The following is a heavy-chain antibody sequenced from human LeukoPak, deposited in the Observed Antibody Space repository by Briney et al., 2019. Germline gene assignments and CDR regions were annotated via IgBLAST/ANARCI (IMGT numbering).Heavy chain of an antibody. CDR1: GFTFSSSA. J-gene: IGHJ4*02. CDR2: ISDNGGST. D-gene: IGHD3-9*01. Sequence: GGSLRLSCAASGFTFSSSAMTWVRQAPGKGLEWVSSISDNGGSTYYADSVKRRFTISRDNSKNTLLLQMSSLRVEDTALYYCAKNAIAWSKDYWGQGTLVTVSS. V-gene: IGHV3-23*01. CDR3: AKNAIAWSKDY.